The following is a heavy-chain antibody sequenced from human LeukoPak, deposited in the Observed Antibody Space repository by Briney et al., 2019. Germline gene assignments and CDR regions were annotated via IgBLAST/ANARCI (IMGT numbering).Heavy chain of an antibody. Sequence: NPSKTLSLTCTVSGGSISSYYWSWIRQPPGKGLEWIGYIYYSGSTNYNPSLKSRVTISVDTSKNQFSLKLSSVTAADTAVYYCARYPESEVAAAGFDYWGQGTLVTVSS. CDR3: ARYPESEVAAAGFDY. CDR2: IYYSGST. CDR1: GGSISSYY. V-gene: IGHV4-59*08. J-gene: IGHJ4*02. D-gene: IGHD6-13*01.